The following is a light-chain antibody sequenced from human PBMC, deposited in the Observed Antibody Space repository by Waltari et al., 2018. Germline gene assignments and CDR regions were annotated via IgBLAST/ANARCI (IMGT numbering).Light chain of an antibody. Sequence: DIVMTQSPDTLYVSPGERATLSCRASQSVSSNLAWYQQKPGQAPRLLIYGASTRATCIPARFSGSGSGTEFTLTISSLQSEDFAVYYCQQYNTWPRTFGQGAKVEIK. CDR3: QQYNTWPRT. CDR1: QSVSSN. J-gene: IGKJ1*01. CDR2: GAS. V-gene: IGKV3-15*01.